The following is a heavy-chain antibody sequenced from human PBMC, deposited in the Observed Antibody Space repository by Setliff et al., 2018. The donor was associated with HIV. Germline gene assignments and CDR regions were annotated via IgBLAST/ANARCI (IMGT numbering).Heavy chain of an antibody. J-gene: IGHJ6*03. CDR2: MNPDSRNT. Sequence: ASVKVSCKPSGYTFTNYDINWVQQAAGQGLEWMGWMNPDSRNTGYAQRFEGSVTMTWDTSISTAYMELNNVKFEDTAVYYCARGQFVSPGRPRHYMDVWGKGTSVTVSS. V-gene: IGHV1-8*02. CDR1: GYTFTNYD. D-gene: IGHD6-6*01. CDR3: ARGQFVSPGRPRHYMDV.